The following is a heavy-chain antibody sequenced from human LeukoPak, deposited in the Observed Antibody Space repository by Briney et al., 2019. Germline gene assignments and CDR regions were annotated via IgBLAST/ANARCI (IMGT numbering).Heavy chain of an antibody. CDR1: GFTFSDYY. D-gene: IGHD3-10*01. J-gene: IGHJ4*02. CDR2: MSSSGSSI. CDR3: AVGSGTSYFDY. V-gene: IGHV3-11*01. Sequence: PGGSLRLSCAASGFTFSDYYMSWIRQAPGKGLEWVSYMSSSGSSIYYADSVKGRFTISRNNAKNSLYLQMNSLRAEDTAVYYCAVGSGTSYFDYWGQGTLVTVSS.